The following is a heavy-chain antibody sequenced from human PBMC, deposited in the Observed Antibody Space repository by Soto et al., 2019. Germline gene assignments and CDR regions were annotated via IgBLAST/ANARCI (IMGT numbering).Heavy chain of an antibody. CDR2: IIPIFGTA. D-gene: IGHD1-20*01. CDR3: ARDKITGILDY. V-gene: IGHV1-69*13. Sequence: GAPGKGSCKASGGTFSSYAISWGGQAPGQGLEWMGGIIPIFGTANYAQKFQGRVTITADESTSTAYMELSSLRSEDTAVYYCARDKITGILDYWGQGTLVTVSS. J-gene: IGHJ4*02. CDR1: GGTFSSYA.